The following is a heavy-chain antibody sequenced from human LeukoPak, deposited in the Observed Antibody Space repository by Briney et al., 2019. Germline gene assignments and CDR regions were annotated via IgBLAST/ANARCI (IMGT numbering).Heavy chain of an antibody. J-gene: IGHJ4*02. V-gene: IGHV3-43*02. CDR2: ISGDGGST. CDR3: AKLKAPGIAVAGTFDY. D-gene: IGHD6-19*01. Sequence: PGGSLRLSCAASGFTFDDYAMHWVCQAPGKGLEWVSLISGDGGSTYYADSVKGRFTISRDNSKNSLYLQMNSLRTEDTALYYCAKLKAPGIAVAGTFDYWGQGTLVTVSS. CDR1: GFTFDDYA.